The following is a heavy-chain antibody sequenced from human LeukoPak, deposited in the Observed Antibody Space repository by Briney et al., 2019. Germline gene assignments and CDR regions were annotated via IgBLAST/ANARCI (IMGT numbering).Heavy chain of an antibody. J-gene: IGHJ4*02. D-gene: IGHD6-19*01. CDR2: ISWNSGSI. Sequence: SLRLSCAASGFTFDDYAMHWVRQAPGKGLEWVSGISWNSGSIGYADSVKGRFTISRDNAKNSLYLQMNSLRAEDTALYYCAKDTLGIAVAPADYWGQGTLVTVSS. CDR1: GFTFDDYA. CDR3: AKDTLGIAVAPADY. V-gene: IGHV3-9*01.